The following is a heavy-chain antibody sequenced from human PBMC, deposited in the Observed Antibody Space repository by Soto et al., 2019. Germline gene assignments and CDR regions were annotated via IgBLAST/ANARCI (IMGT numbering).Heavy chain of an antibody. V-gene: IGHV4-39*01. Sequence: QLQLQESGPGLVKPSETLSLTCAVSGGSISSRSYYWGWIRQPPGKGLEWIGSMYYSGSTYYNPSLTRRVPISVDTSKHQFPLKLSSVTAADTAVYYCAADTVTLYYYYYGMDVWGQGTTVTVSS. J-gene: IGHJ6*02. CDR1: GGSISSRSYY. D-gene: IGHD4-17*01. CDR3: AADTVTLYYYYYGMDV. CDR2: MYYSGST.